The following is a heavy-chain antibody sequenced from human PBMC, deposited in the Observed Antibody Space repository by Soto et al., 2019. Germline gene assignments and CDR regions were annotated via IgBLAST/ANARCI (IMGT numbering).Heavy chain of an antibody. CDR2: IYYSGST. CDR3: ARDQAWSGYYVSSPFDP. D-gene: IGHD3-3*01. V-gene: IGHV4-31*03. CDR1: GGSISSGGYY. J-gene: IGHJ5*02. Sequence: SETLSLTCTVSGGSISSGGYYWSWIRQHPGKGLEWIGYIYYSGSTYYNPSLKSRVTISVDTSKNQFSLKLSSVTAADTAVYYCARDQAWSGYYVSSPFDPWGQGTLVTVS.